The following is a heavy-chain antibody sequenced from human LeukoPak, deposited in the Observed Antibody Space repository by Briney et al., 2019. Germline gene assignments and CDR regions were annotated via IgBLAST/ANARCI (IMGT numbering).Heavy chain of an antibody. CDR3: AGDSGYDSDYDY. J-gene: IGHJ4*02. CDR1: GGSFSGYY. Sequence: PSETLSLTCAVYGGSFSGYYWSWIRQPPGKGLEWIGEINHSGSTNYNPSLKSRVTISVDTSKNQFSLKLSSVTAADTAVYYCAGDSGYDSDYDYWGQGTLVTVSS. CDR2: INHSGST. V-gene: IGHV4-34*01. D-gene: IGHD5-12*01.